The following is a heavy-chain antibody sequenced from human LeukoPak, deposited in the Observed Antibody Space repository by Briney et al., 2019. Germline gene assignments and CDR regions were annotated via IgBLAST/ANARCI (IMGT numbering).Heavy chain of an antibody. J-gene: IGHJ5*02. CDR2: IYYSGST. V-gene: IGHV4-59*01. Sequence: PSETLSLTCTVSGGSISSYNRSWIRQPPGKGLEWIGYIYYSGSTNYNPSLKSRVTISVDTSTNQFSLKLSSVTAADTAVYYCARGRSIAAAGTVWFDPWGQGTLVTVSS. CDR1: GGSISSYN. CDR3: ARGRSIAAAGTVWFDP. D-gene: IGHD6-13*01.